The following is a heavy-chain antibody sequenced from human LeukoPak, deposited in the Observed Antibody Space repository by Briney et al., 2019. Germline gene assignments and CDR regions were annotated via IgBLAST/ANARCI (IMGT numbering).Heavy chain of an antibody. Sequence: PGGSLRLSCAVSGFTFSSYDMNWVRQAPGKGLEWVSSISSRSSYIYYADSVKGRFTVSRDNAKNSLFLQMNSLRAEDTAVYYCARDGQDSSSSRLFYYMDVWGKGTTVTVSS. CDR2: ISSRSSYI. D-gene: IGHD6-6*01. CDR1: GFTFSSYD. J-gene: IGHJ6*03. CDR3: ARDGQDSSSSRLFYYMDV. V-gene: IGHV3-21*01.